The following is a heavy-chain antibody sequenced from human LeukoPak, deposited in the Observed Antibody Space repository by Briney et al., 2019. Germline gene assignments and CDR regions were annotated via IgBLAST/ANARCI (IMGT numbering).Heavy chain of an antibody. D-gene: IGHD6-19*01. CDR3: ARRSGWYCRRRNWFDP. V-gene: IGHV1-8*01. CDR1: GYTFTSYD. Sequence: ASVKVSCKASGYTFTSYDINWVRQATGQGLEWMGWMNPNSGNTGYAQKFQGRVTMTRNTSISTAYMELSSLRSEDTAVYYCARRSGWYCRRRNWFDPWGQGTLVTVSS. CDR2: MNPNSGNT. J-gene: IGHJ5*02.